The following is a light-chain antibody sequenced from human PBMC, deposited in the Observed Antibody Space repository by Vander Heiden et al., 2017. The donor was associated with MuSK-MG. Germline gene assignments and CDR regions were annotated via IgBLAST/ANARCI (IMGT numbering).Light chain of an antibody. CDR3: QSYDGSLSGYV. J-gene: IGLJ1*01. CDR2: GNS. Sequence: QSVLTQPPSVSGAPGQRVTIPCTGSSSNIGAGYDVHWYQQLPGAAPNLLVYGNSSRPSGVPDRFSGSKSGTSASLAITGLQAEDEADYYCQSYDGSLSGYVFGTGTKVTVL. CDR1: SSNIGAGYD. V-gene: IGLV1-40*01.